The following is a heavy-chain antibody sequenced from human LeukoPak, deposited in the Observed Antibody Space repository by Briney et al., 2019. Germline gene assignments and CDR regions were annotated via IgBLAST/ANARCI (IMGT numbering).Heavy chain of an antibody. J-gene: IGHJ4*02. V-gene: IGHV3-64*01. CDR2: TNTNGGTT. CDR3: ARAGSGYSNGWYDY. CDR1: GFTFSSFA. Sequence: GGSLRLSCAASGFTFSSFAMHWVRQAPGKGLEYVSGTNTNGGTTYYANSVKGRFTVSRDNSKNTLYLQMGSLRAEDMAVYYCARAGSGYSNGWYDYWGQGTLVTVSS. D-gene: IGHD6-19*01.